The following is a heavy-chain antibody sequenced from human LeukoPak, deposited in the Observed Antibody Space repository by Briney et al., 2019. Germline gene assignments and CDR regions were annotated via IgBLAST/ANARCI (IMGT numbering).Heavy chain of an antibody. V-gene: IGHV4-39*07. CDR3: ARDSPRRWFDP. CDR1: GGSISSSSYY. CDR2: IYYSGST. J-gene: IGHJ5*02. Sequence: LETLSLTCTVSGGSISSSSYYWGWIRQPPGKGLEWIGNIYYSGSTYYNPSLKSRVTISVDTSKNQFSLKLSSVTAADTAVYYCARDSPRRWFDPWGQGILVTVSS.